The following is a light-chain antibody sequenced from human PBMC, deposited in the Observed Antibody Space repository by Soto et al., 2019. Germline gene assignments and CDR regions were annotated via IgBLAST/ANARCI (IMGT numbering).Light chain of an antibody. V-gene: IGKV3-11*01. CDR2: DAS. CDR3: QQRSNWPPLFT. CDR1: QSVSSY. J-gene: IGKJ3*01. Sequence: EIVLTQSPATLSLSPGERATLSCRASQSVSSYLAWYQQKPGQAPRLLIYDASNRATGIPARFSGSGSGTDFTLTISSLEPEDFAVYYCQQRSNWPPLFTFGPGTKADIK.